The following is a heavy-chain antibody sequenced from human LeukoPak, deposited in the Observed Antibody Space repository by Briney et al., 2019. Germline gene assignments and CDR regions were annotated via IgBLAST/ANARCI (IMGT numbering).Heavy chain of an antibody. CDR2: IIPIFGIV. V-gene: IGHV1-69*04. CDR1: GGTFSSYA. D-gene: IGHD3-22*01. J-gene: IGHJ6*02. CDR3: ARDGGYDSSGYYYVVPRWYGMDV. Sequence: GASVKVSCKASGGTFSSYAISWVRQAPGQGLEWMGRIIPIFGIVNYAQKFQGRVTMTTDTSTSTAYMELRSLRSDDTAVYYCARDGGYDSSGYYYVVPRWYGMDVWGQGTTVTVSS.